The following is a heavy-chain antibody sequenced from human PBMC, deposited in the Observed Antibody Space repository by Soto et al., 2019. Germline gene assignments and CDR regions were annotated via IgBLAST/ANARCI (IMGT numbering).Heavy chain of an antibody. V-gene: IGHV3-48*02. CDR3: ARDFRGSYRLEYYFDY. Sequence: WWSLRLSCSASVFTFSSYSMNWCRQAPGKGLEWVSYISSSSSTIYYADSVKGRFTISRDNAKNSLYLQMNSLRDEDTAVYYCARDFRGSYRLEYYFDYWGQGTLVTVSS. D-gene: IGHD1-26*01. CDR1: VFTFSSYS. J-gene: IGHJ4*02. CDR2: ISSSSSTI.